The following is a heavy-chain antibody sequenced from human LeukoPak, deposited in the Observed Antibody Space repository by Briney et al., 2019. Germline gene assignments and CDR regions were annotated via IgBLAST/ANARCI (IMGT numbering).Heavy chain of an antibody. CDR2: ISSSGSTI. CDR1: GFTLSRHG. Sequence: GGSLRLSCAASGFTLSRHGMNWVRQAPGKGLEWVSFISSSGSTIYYADSVKGRFTISRDNVKNSLYLQMNSLRAEGTAVYYCARVTSGITGGTYYYYYMDVWGKGTTVTVSS. D-gene: IGHD6-13*01. CDR3: ARVTSGITGGTYYYYYMDV. V-gene: IGHV3-48*03. J-gene: IGHJ6*03.